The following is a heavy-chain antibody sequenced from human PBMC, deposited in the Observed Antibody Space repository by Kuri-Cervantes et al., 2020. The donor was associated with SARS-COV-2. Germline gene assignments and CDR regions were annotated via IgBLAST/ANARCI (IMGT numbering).Heavy chain of an antibody. V-gene: IGHV1-2*06. D-gene: IGHD2-2*01. J-gene: IGHJ3*02. CDR1: GYTFTGYY. CDR2: INPNSGGT. Sequence: ASVKVSCKASGYTFTGYYMHWVRQAPGQGLEWMGRINPNSGGTNYAQKFQGRVTMTRDTSTSTVYMELSSLRSEDTAVYYCARKDIVVVPAYYDDAFDIWAKGQWSPSPQ. CDR3: ARKDIVVVPAYYDDAFDI.